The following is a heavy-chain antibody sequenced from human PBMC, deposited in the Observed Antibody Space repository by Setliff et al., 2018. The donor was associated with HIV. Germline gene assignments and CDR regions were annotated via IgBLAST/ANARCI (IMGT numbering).Heavy chain of an antibody. D-gene: IGHD3-22*01. CDR1: GFTFNTSA. Sequence: SVKVSCKASGFTFNTSAIQWVRQARGRRLAWIGWIVVGSGNTNYAQKFQERVTITRDMSPSTSYMELTNLRSEDTAVYYCAARPGVGSSGYYDYYYMDVWAKGTTVTVSS. J-gene: IGHJ6*03. CDR2: IVVGSGNT. V-gene: IGHV1-58*02. CDR3: AARPGVGSSGYYDYYYMDV.